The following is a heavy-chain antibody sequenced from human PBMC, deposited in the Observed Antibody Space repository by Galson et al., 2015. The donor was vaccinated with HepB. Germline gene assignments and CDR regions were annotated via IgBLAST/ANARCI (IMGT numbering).Heavy chain of an antibody. CDR3: ARASQYYDSSGYPSDVFDI. CDR2: ISRSSSSI. Sequence: SLRLSCAASGFSFTTYSMTWVRQAPRKGLEWVAYISRSSSSIYYADSVKGRFTISRDNAQNSLNLQINSLRDEDTAVYYCARASQYYDSSGYPSDVFDIWGQGTMVTVSS. J-gene: IGHJ3*02. V-gene: IGHV3-48*02. D-gene: IGHD3-22*01. CDR1: GFSFTTYS.